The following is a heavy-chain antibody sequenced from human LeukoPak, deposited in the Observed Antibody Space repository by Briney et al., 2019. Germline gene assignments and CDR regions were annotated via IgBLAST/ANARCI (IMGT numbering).Heavy chain of an antibody. J-gene: IGHJ4*02. CDR3: ARVRGSDSFDY. D-gene: IGHD1-26*01. CDR1: GFTFSDYY. Sequence: GXXLRLSCAASGFTFSDYYMSWMRQAPGXXLEWVSYISNSGTIIHDADSVKGRFTISRDNARNSLFLQMNSLRAEDTAVYYCARVRGSDSFDYWGQGTLLTVSS. CDR2: ISNSGTII. V-gene: IGHV3-11*01.